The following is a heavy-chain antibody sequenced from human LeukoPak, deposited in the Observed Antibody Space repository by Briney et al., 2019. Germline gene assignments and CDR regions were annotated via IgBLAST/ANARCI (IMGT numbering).Heavy chain of an antibody. CDR3: ARDGNWGSLRGAFDI. CDR2: INPNSGGT. V-gene: IGHV1-2*02. D-gene: IGHD7-27*01. J-gene: IGHJ3*02. Sequence: ASVKVSCKASGYTFTVYYMHWVRQAPGQGLEWMGCINPNSGGTNYAQNFQGRVTMTRDTSISTAYMELSRLRSDDTAVYYCARDGNWGSLRGAFDIWGQGTMVTVSS. CDR1: GYTFTVYY.